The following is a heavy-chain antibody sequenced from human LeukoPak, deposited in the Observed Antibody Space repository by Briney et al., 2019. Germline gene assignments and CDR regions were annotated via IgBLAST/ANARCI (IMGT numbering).Heavy chain of an antibody. Sequence: GGSLRLSCAASGFTFSSYAMSWVRQAPGKGLEWVSAISGSGGSTYYADSVKGRFTIPRDNSKNTLYLQMNSLRAEDTAVYYCARSVCSSTSCYYGMDVWGQGTTVTVSS. CDR1: GFTFSSYA. V-gene: IGHV3-23*01. J-gene: IGHJ6*02. CDR3: ARSVCSSTSCYYGMDV. D-gene: IGHD2-2*01. CDR2: ISGSGGST.